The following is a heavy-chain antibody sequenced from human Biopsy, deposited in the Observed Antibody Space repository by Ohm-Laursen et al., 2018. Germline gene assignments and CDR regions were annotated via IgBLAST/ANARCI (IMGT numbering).Heavy chain of an antibody. CDR2: IYYSGST. CDR3: ARATNSTGWPYYYFYGMDV. J-gene: IGHJ6*02. CDR1: GDSIRSGDYY. V-gene: IGHV4-30-4*01. D-gene: IGHD2/OR15-2a*01. Sequence: SQTLSLTCSVSGDSIRSGDYYWSWIRQHPGKGLEWIGYIYYSGSTNYNPSLKSRVTISVDTSKNQFSLRLNSVTAADTAVYYCARATNSTGWPYYYFYGMDVWGQGTTVTVSS.